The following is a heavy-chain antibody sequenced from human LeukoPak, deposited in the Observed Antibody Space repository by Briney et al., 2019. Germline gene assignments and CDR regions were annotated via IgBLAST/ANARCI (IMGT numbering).Heavy chain of an antibody. J-gene: IGHJ4*02. CDR3: ARDPKYSYGLGY. V-gene: IGHV3-23*01. CDR1: GFIFRSYG. CDR2: ISGSGAST. D-gene: IGHD5-18*01. Sequence: SGGSLRLSCAASGFIFRSYGMNWVRQAPGKGLEWVSAISGSGASTYYADSVKGRFTISRDNSKNTVFLEMNSLRAEDTAVYYCARDPKYSYGLGYWGQGTLVTVSS.